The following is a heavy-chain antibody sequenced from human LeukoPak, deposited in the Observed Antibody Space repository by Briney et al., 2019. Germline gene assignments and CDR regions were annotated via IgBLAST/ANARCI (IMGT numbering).Heavy chain of an antibody. Sequence: GASVKVSCKASGYTFTGYYMHWVRQGPGQGLEWMGWINTYNGDTHYAHKFQDRVTMTTDTSTSTAYMELRNLTSDDMAVYYCARHPVGAPDYWGQGTLVAVSS. CDR1: GYTFTGYY. D-gene: IGHD1-26*01. V-gene: IGHV1/OR15-2*02. CDR3: ARHPVGAPDY. CDR2: INTYNGDT. J-gene: IGHJ4*02.